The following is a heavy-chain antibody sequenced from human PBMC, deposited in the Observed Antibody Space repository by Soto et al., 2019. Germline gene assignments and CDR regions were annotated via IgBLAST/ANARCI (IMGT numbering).Heavy chain of an antibody. CDR1: GASITGSSY. Sequence: SETLSLTCTVSGASITGSSYWSWIRQPSGKGLEWIGRFSLSGTTNYNPSLRSRVTMSADVSKNQFSLRLTSVTAADTALYYCARGMTPPGAPAWYYFDSWGQGTLVTVSS. D-gene: IGHD2-8*02. CDR2: FSLSGTT. J-gene: IGHJ4*02. CDR3: ARGMTPPGAPAWYYFDS. V-gene: IGHV4-4*07.